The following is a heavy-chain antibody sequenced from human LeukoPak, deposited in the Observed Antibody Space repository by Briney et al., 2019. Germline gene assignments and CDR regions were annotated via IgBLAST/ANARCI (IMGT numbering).Heavy chain of an antibody. J-gene: IGHJ6*03. CDR3: ARGRTLRVDGYYYYYYMDV. D-gene: IGHD5-12*01. V-gene: IGHV4-34*01. CDR2: INHSGST. Sequence: SETLSLTCAVYGESFSGYYWSWIRQPPRKGLEWVGEINHSGSTNYNPSLKSQGTISVDTSKTQFSLKLSSESAAAADVSYCARGRTLRVDGYYYYYYMDVWGKGTTVTVSS. CDR1: GESFSGYY.